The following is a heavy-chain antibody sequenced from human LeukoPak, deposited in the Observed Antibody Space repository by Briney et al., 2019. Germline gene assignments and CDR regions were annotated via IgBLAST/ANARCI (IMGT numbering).Heavy chain of an antibody. D-gene: IGHD7-27*01. J-gene: IGHJ6*01. CDR2: ISAYNGNT. V-gene: IGHV1-18*01. CDR3: ARDVEAGDNYYGMDI. CDR1: DYTFNTFG. Sequence: GASVKVSCKTSDYTFNTFGITWVRQAPGQGLEWMGWISAYNGNTNYAQKFQGRVTMTTDISTSTAYMELRSLTSDDTAIYYCARDVEAGDNYYGMDIWGQGTTVTVSS.